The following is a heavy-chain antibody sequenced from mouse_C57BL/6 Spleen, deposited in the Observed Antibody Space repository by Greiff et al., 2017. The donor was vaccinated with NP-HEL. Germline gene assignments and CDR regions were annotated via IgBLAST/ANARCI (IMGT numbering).Heavy chain of an antibody. CDR3: AKNRPYGSSFWYFDV. J-gene: IGHJ1*03. CDR1: GFSLTSYG. D-gene: IGHD1-1*01. CDR2: IWRGGST. V-gene: IGHV2-5*01. Sequence: QVQLQQSGPGLVQPSQSLSITCTVSGFSLTSYGVHWVRQSPGKGLEWLGVIWRGGSTDYTAAFMSRLSITKDNSKSQVFFKMNSLQADDTAIYYCAKNRPYGSSFWYFDVWGTGTTVTVSS.